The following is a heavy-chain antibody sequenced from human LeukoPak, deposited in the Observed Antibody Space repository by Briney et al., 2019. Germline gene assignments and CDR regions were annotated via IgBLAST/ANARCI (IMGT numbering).Heavy chain of an antibody. V-gene: IGHV3-21*01. J-gene: IGHJ4*02. CDR2: IDSSSYNI. CDR3: ARDLAYYYDRNYD. D-gene: IGHD3-22*01. Sequence: GGSLRLSCVASGFTFSIYSMNWVRHAPGNGLEWVSSIDSSSYNIYYADSVKGRFTISRDNTQSSVFLQMNSLRAEDTAVYYCARDLAYYYDRNYDWGQGTLVTVSS. CDR1: GFTFSIYS.